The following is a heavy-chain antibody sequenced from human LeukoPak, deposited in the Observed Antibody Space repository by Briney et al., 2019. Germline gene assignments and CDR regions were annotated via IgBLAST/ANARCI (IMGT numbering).Heavy chain of an antibody. CDR1: GFTFSSYA. Sequence: GGSLRLSCAASGFTFSSYAMSWVRQAPGKGLEWVSAISGSGGSTYYADSVKGRLTISRDNSKNTLYLQTNSLRAEDTAVYYCAKDRVRWLQLFYFDYWGQGTLVTVSS. CDR3: AKDRVRWLQLFYFDY. CDR2: ISGSGGST. V-gene: IGHV3-23*01. D-gene: IGHD5-24*01. J-gene: IGHJ4*02.